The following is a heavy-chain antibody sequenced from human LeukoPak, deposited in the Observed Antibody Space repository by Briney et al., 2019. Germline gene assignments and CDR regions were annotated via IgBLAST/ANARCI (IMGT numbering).Heavy chain of an antibody. Sequence: PSETLSLTCTVSGGSISSYYWSWIRQPPGKGLEWIGYIYYSGSTNYNPSLKSRVTISVDTSKNQFSLRLSSVTVADTAVYYCARESGDTRSIYDYWGQGTLVTVSS. CDR3: ARESGDTRSIYDY. CDR1: GGSISSYY. J-gene: IGHJ4*02. D-gene: IGHD1-26*01. V-gene: IGHV4-59*01. CDR2: IYYSGST.